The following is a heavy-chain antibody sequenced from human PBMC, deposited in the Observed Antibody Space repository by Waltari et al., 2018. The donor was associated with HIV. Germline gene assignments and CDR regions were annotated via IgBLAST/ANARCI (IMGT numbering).Heavy chain of an antibody. V-gene: IGHV4-4*02. CDR1: GGSISTYNC. J-gene: IGHJ5*02. D-gene: IGHD2-21*01. Sequence: QVQLQESGPGQVEPSGTLSLTCAVSGGSISTYNCWTWVRQPPGKGLEWIGEIYHLGSTNYNNSLKSRVTISVDKSKNQFSLELRSVTAADTAVYYCVRVVSDGNGSSWLDPWGQGTLVTVSS. CDR2: IYHLGST. CDR3: VRVVSDGNGSSWLDP.